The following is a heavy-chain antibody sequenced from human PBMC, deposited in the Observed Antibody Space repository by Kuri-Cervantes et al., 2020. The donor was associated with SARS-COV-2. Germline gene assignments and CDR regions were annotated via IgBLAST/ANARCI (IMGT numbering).Heavy chain of an antibody. CDR3: ASDGVSGSLSLDF. J-gene: IGHJ4*02. CDR2: IMPALGTP. D-gene: IGHD6-19*01. CDR1: GGTFSSAI. Sequence: SVKVSCKASGGTFSSAIISWVRQAPGQGLEWMGGIMPALGTPNYAQKFRGRVTITADTSTATAYLELSGLKAEDTALYYCASDGVSGSLSLDFWGQGTLVTVSS. V-gene: IGHV1-69*08.